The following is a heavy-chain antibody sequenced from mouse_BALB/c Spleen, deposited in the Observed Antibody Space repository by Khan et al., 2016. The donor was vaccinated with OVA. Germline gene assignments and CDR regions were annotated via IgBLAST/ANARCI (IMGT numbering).Heavy chain of an antibody. D-gene: IGHD1-2*01. CDR2: ISYSGST. CDR3: ARGVRLTY. Sequence: EVQLQESGPGLVKPSQSLSLTCTVTGYSITSDYAWNWIRQFPGNKLEWMGYISYSGSTSYNPSLKSRISITRATSKNQFFLQLNSVTTEDTATYYCARGVRLTYWGQGTLVTVSA. CDR1: GYSITSDYA. J-gene: IGHJ3*01. V-gene: IGHV3-2*02.